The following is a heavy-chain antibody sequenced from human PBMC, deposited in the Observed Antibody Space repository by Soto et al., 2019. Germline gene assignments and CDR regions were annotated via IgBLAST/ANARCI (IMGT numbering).Heavy chain of an antibody. CDR1: GCTFSSYW. D-gene: IGHD4-17*01. CDR3: ARDYGDSY. V-gene: IGHV3-7*01. CDR2: IKQDGSEK. Sequence: GGSLRLSCAASGCTFSSYWMSWVRQAPGKGLEWVANIKQDGSEKYYVDSVKGRFTISRDNAKNSLYLQMNSLRAEDTAVYYCARDYGDSYWGQGTLVTVSS. J-gene: IGHJ4*02.